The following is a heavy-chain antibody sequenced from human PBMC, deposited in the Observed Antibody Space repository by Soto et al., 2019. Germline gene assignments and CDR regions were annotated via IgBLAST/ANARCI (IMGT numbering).Heavy chain of an antibody. Sequence: LTRSVAGGSSVNLGGCWVRIRKPPGKGLEFIGSVYHNGGAHYNASLKSRVTISVETAHNQVSLGMRSLTAADTAVYYCGRVVDCRTRHTDPDSWGQGILVTVSS. D-gene: IGHD2-21*01. CDR2: VYHNGGA. J-gene: IGHJ5*01. CDR1: GGSSVNLGGC. CDR3: GRVVDCRTRHTDPDS. V-gene: IGHV4-39*01.